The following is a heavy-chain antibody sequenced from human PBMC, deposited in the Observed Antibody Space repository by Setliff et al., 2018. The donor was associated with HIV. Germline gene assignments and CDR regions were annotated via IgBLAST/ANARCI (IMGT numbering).Heavy chain of an antibody. Sequence: SETLSLTCSVSGVSINRTDHYWGWIRQSPGKRLEWIGSVSHSGSTYYNPSLKSRVTISVDRSKNQFSLKLSSVTAADTAVYYCARGVYYYDSSGYYSAYHDAFDIWGQGTMVTVSS. CDR1: GVSINRTDHY. CDR2: VSHSGST. J-gene: IGHJ3*02. V-gene: IGHV4-39*07. CDR3: ARGVYYYDSSGYYSAYHDAFDI. D-gene: IGHD3-22*01.